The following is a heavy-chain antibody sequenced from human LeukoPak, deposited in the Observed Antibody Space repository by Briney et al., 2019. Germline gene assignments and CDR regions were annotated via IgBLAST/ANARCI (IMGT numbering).Heavy chain of an antibody. CDR3: ARVGPYYYDSSGYYYPLDY. CDR1: GGSVSSGSYY. V-gene: IGHV4-61*01. J-gene: IGHJ4*02. CDR2: IYYSGST. Sequence: PSETLSLTCTVSGGSVSSGSYYWNWIRQPPGKGLEWIGYIYYSGSTNYNPSLKSRVTISVDTSKNQFSLKLSSVTAADTAVYYCARVGPYYYDSSGYYYPLDYWGQGTLVTVSS. D-gene: IGHD3-22*01.